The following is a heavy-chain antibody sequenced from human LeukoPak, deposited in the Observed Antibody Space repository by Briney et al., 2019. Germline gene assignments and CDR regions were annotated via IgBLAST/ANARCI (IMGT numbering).Heavy chain of an antibody. D-gene: IGHD1-26*01. J-gene: IGHJ4*02. V-gene: IGHV4-39*01. Sequence: RTSETLSLTCAVSGGSITTTDFDWAWIPQPPGQGFEWIATISSSGKAYYYPSLMSRVTISVDTSKNQFSLDVTSVTAADTGLFYCARFKGGTGFDYWGRGILVIVS. CDR1: GGSITTTDFD. CDR2: ISSSGKA. CDR3: ARFKGGTGFDY.